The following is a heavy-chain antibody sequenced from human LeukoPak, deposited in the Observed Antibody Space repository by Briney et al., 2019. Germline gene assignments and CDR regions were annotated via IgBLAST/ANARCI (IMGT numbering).Heavy chain of an antibody. J-gene: IGHJ4*02. Sequence: GGSLRLSCAASGFTFSSYSMNWVRQAPGKGLEWVSSISSSSSYIYYADSVKGRFTISRDNSKNTLYLQMNSLRAEDTAVYYCARVRVYYYDSPVDYWGQGTLVTVSS. V-gene: IGHV3-21*01. CDR3: ARVRVYYYDSPVDY. D-gene: IGHD3-22*01. CDR2: ISSSSSYI. CDR1: GFTFSSYS.